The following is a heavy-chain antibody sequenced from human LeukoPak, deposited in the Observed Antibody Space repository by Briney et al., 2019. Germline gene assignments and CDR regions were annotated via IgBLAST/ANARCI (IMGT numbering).Heavy chain of an antibody. D-gene: IGHD5-24*01. CDR2: IYSGGST. CDR1: GFTVSSNC. Sequence: GGSLRLSCAASGFTVSSNCMSWVRQAPGKGLEWVSVIYSGGSTYYADSVKGRFTISRDNSKNTLYLQMNSLRAEDTAVYYCAREPLDGNRDSVAFDIWGQGTMVTVSS. V-gene: IGHV3-53*01. J-gene: IGHJ3*02. CDR3: AREPLDGNRDSVAFDI.